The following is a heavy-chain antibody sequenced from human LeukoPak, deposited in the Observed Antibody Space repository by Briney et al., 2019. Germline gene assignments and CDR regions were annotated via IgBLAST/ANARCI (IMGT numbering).Heavy chain of an antibody. CDR3: ARYYGAGLYGMDV. CDR1: GYTFTSYG. J-gene: IGHJ6*02. CDR2: ISAYNGNT. D-gene: IGHD3-10*01. V-gene: IGHV1-18*01. Sequence: GASVKVSCKASGYTFTSYGISWVRQAPGQGLEWMGWISAYNGNTNYAQKLQGRVTMTTDTSTSTAYMELSSLRSEDTAVYYCARYYGAGLYGMDVWGQGTTVTVSS.